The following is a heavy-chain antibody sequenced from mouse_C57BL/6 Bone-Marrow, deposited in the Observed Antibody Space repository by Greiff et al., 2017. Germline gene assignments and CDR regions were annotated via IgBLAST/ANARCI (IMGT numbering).Heavy chain of an antibody. D-gene: IGHD4-1*01. CDR2: IYPGSGST. CDR1: GYTFTSYW. V-gene: IGHV1-55*01. CDR3: ARENWEPFFDY. J-gene: IGHJ2*02. Sequence: QVQLQQPGAELVKPGASVKMSCKASGYTFTSYWITWVKQRPGQGLEWIGDIYPGSGSTNYNEKFKSMATLTVDTSSSTAYMQRSSLTSEDSAVXYCARENWEPFFDYWGQGTSLTVSS.